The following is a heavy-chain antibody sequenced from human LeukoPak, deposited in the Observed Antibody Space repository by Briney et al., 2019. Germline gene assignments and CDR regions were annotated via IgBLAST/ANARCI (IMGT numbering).Heavy chain of an antibody. CDR2: ISSSGSII. Sequence: GXXLRLSCAASGFTFSDYYMTWIRQAPGKGLEWVSYISSSGSIIYYADSVKGRFIISRDNAKNSLYLQMNSLRAEDTAVYFCARVGYDSSGRFDYWGQGTLVTVSS. V-gene: IGHV3-11*04. CDR3: ARVGYDSSGRFDY. J-gene: IGHJ4*02. CDR1: GFTFSDYY. D-gene: IGHD3-22*01.